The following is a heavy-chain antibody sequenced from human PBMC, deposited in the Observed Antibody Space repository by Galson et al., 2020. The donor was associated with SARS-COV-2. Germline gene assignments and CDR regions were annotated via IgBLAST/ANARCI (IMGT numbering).Heavy chain of an antibody. J-gene: IGHJ2*01. CDR2: FSRSGISI. V-gene: IGHV3-11*04. D-gene: IGHD5-12*01. Sequence: NSGGSLRLSCAASGLYFSDNYMSWIRQAPGKGLEWLAFFSRSGISIYYASSVEGRFTISRDNAKNSLSLQMNSLRVEDTAVYYCARALHGYNFVDLWGRGTLVTVSS. CDR1: GLYFSDNY. CDR3: ARALHGYNFVDL.